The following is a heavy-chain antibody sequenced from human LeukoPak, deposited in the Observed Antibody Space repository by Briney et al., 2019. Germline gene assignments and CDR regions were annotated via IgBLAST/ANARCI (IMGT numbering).Heavy chain of an antibody. V-gene: IGHV3-33*01. CDR1: GFTFSSYG. J-gene: IGHJ4*02. D-gene: IGHD3-10*01. CDR2: IWYDGRNK. Sequence: GGSLRLSCAASGFTFSSYGMHWVRQAPGEGLEWVAVIWYDGRNKYYADSVKGRFTISRDNSKNTLYLQMNSLRAEDTAVYYCARVLWRGRLDYWGQGTLVTVSS. CDR3: ARVLWRGRLDY.